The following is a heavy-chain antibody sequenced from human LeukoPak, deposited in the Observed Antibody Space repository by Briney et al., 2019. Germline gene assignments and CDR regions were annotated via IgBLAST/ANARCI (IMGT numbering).Heavy chain of an antibody. CDR3: AREGGWELLNFDY. Sequence: ASVKVSCKASGYTFTGFYMRWVGQAPGQGLEWMGWINPNSGGTNYAQKFQGRVTMTRDTSISTAYMELSRLRSDDTAVYYCAREGGWELLNFDYWGQGTLVTVSS. CDR2: INPNSGGT. CDR1: GYTFTGFY. D-gene: IGHD1-26*01. V-gene: IGHV1-2*02. J-gene: IGHJ4*02.